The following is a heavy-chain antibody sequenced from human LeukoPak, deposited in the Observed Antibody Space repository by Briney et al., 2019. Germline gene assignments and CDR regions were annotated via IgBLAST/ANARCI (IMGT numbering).Heavy chain of an antibody. V-gene: IGHV4-59*01. D-gene: IGHD3-9*01. J-gene: IGHJ4*02. CDR3: ARVRYSDVLTGYYGDGYFDY. Sequence: SETLSFTCTVSGGSISSNYWIWIRQPPGKELKWIEYINYTRTTHYNPSLTSPVTISVVTSKNQFSLKLSSETAADTAVYYCARVRYSDVLTGYYGDGYFDYWGQGTLVTVSS. CDR2: INYTRTT. CDR1: GGSISSNY.